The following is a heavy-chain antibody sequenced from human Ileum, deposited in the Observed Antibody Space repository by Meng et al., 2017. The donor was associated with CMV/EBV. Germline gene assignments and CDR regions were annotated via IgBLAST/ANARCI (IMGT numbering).Heavy chain of an antibody. Sequence: GGSLRLSCVASGLTFSDYWMAWVRQAPGKGLEWVANIKQDGSEKYYLDSVRGRFSISRDNDKNALYLQMNDLRGEDSATYYCARCGVIAGITPWYWGQGTAVTVSS. J-gene: IGHJ1*01. CDR2: IKQDGSEK. V-gene: IGHV3-7*03. D-gene: IGHD1-26*01. CDR1: GLTFSDYW. CDR3: ARCGVIAGITPWY.